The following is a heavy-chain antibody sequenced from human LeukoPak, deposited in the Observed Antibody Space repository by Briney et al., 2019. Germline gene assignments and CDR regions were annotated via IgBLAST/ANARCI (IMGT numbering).Heavy chain of an antibody. D-gene: IGHD3-10*01. J-gene: IGHJ5*02. V-gene: IGHV4-34*01. Sequence: SETLSLTCAVHYGALSGYYWTWVRQPPRKGLAWVGEIHHSGGSNYNSPLSRLVTISLDTSNNQSSLQLTAMTAADTVQYCGARGGGQRRSWLDLWGQGTLVTVPS. CDR3: ARGGGQRRSWLDL. CDR2: IHHSGGS. CDR1: YGALSGYY.